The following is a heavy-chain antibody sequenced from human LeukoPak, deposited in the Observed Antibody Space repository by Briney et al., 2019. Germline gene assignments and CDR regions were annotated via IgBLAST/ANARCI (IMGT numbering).Heavy chain of an antibody. V-gene: IGHV3-74*01. CDR3: ARRGVVGPPGH. Sequence: GGSLRLSCAASGFTFSSFWMHWVRQAPGKGLVWVSHINADGSSTTYADSVKGRFTISRDNAKNTLYLQMSSLRAEDTAVYYCARRGVVGPPGHWGQGTLVIVSS. D-gene: IGHD1-26*01. CDR1: GFTFSSFW. J-gene: IGHJ4*02. CDR2: INADGSST.